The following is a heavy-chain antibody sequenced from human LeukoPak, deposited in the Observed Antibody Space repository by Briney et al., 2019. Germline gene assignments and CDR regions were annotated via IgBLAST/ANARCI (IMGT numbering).Heavy chain of an antibody. CDR2: VKREIDGGTT. V-gene: IGHV3-15*01. J-gene: IGHJ4*02. D-gene: IGHD3-10*01. CDR3: TTDSAAY. Sequence: GGSLRLSCAASGFTFSNAWMTWVRQAPGKGLEWVGRVKREIDGGTTDYAAPVKGRFAISRDDSKSTLYLQMNSLETEDTAVYYCTTDSAAYWGQGTLVTVSS. CDR1: GFTFSNAW.